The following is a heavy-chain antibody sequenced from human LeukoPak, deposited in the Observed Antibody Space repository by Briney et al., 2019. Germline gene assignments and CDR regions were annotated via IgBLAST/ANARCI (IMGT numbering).Heavy chain of an antibody. Sequence: GGSLRLSCTASGFTFDDYVMHWVRQAPGKGLEWVSLISGDGGSTYYADSVKGRFTISRDNSKSSLLLQMNSLRTEDTALYYCVKDTPRYYFGTGGSYPHYYGMDVWGQGTTVTVSS. D-gene: IGHD3-10*01. J-gene: IGHJ6*02. CDR1: GFTFDDYV. CDR2: ISGDGGST. CDR3: VKDTPRYYFGTGGSYPHYYGMDV. V-gene: IGHV3-43*02.